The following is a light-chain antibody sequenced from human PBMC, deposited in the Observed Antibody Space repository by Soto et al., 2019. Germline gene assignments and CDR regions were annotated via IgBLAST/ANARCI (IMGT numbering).Light chain of an antibody. V-gene: IGLV2-14*01. Sequence: QSVLTQPASVSGSPGQSITISCTGTSSDVGSYNYVSWYQQHPGKAPKLLIYEVSSRPSGVSNRFSGSKSGNTASLTISGLQAEDEADYSCSSYTSSSTYVFGTGTKLTV. CDR2: EVS. CDR1: SSDVGSYNY. CDR3: SSYTSSSTYV. J-gene: IGLJ1*01.